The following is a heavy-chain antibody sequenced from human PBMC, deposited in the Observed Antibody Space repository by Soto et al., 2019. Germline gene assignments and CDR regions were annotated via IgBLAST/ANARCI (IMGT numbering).Heavy chain of an antibody. CDR2: INQDGSEK. CDR3: ARDGSSSWYSYYYNGMDV. CDR1: GFTFSSYW. D-gene: IGHD6-13*01. J-gene: IGHJ6*02. Sequence: ESGGGLVQPGGSLRLSCAASGFTFSSYWMSWVRQAPGKGLEWVANINQDGSEKFYVDSEKGRFTISRDNAKKSLYLQMNTLRVEDTAVYYCARDGSSSWYSYYYNGMDVWGQGTTVTVSS. V-gene: IGHV3-7*05.